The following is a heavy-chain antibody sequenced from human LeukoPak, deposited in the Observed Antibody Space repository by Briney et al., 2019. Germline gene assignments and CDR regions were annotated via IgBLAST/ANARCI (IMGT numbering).Heavy chain of an antibody. J-gene: IGHJ5*02. D-gene: IGHD4-11*01. CDR1: GYTLTELS. CDR3: ATDSGNYLDHNWFDP. Sequence: AASVKVSCKVSGYTLTELSMHWVRQAPGKGLEWMGGFDPEDGETIYAQKFQGRVTMTEDTSTDTAYMELSSLRSEDTAVYYCATDSGNYLDHNWFDPWGQGTLVTVSS. V-gene: IGHV1-24*01. CDR2: FDPEDGET.